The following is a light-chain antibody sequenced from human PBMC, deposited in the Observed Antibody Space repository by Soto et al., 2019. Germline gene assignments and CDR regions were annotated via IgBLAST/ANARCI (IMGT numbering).Light chain of an antibody. CDR1: SSDVGGYNY. CDR2: EVS. J-gene: IGLJ2*01. Sequence: QCALTQAPSGSGSPGQSVTISCTGTSSDVGGYNYVSWYQQHPGKAPKLMISEVSKRPSGVPDRFSGSKSGNTASLTVSGLQAEDEADYYCSSFAGNNNLVFGGGTKVTVL. CDR3: SSFAGNNNLV. V-gene: IGLV2-8*01.